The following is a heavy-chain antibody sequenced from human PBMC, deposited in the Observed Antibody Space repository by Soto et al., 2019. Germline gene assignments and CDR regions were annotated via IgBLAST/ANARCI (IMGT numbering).Heavy chain of an antibody. CDR3: ASDELSDFEY. Sequence: TSETLSITCTVSGDSISSGGYYWSWIRQHPGKGLEWIGYIYYSGSTYYNPSLKSRVIISVDTSKNQFSLKLSSVTAADTAVYYCASDELSDFEYWGQGTLVTVSS. CDR2: IYYSGST. D-gene: IGHD1-26*01. V-gene: IGHV4-31*03. J-gene: IGHJ4*02. CDR1: GDSISSGGYY.